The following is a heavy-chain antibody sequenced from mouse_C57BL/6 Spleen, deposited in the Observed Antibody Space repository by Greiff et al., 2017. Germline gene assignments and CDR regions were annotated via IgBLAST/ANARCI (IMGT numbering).Heavy chain of an antibody. V-gene: IGHV1-42*01. Sequence: VQLQQSGPELVKPGASVKISCKASGYSFTGYYMNWVKQSPEKSLEWIGEINPSTGGTTYNQKFKAKATLTVDKSSSTAYMQLKSLTSEDSAVYYCARSDYYGSSGPWFAYWGQGTLVTVSA. CDR2: INPSTGGT. CDR3: ARSDYYGSSGPWFAY. J-gene: IGHJ3*01. CDR1: GYSFTGYY. D-gene: IGHD1-1*01.